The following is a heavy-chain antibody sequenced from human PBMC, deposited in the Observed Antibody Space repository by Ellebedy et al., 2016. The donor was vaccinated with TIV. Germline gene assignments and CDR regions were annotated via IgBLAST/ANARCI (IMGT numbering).Heavy chain of an antibody. CDR1: GYTFTSYD. D-gene: IGHD1-1*01. CDR2: MSPNSGNT. Sequence: AASVKVSCKTSGYTFTSYDINWMRQSTGQGLEWMGWMSPNSGNTDYPQKFQGRVTMTRDTSISTAYMELSSLRSEDTAVYYCARGVTRGVDYWGQGTLVTVSS. J-gene: IGHJ4*02. V-gene: IGHV1-8*01. CDR3: ARGVTRGVDY.